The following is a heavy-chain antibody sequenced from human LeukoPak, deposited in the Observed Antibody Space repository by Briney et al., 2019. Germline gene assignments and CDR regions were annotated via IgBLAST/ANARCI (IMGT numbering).Heavy chain of an antibody. D-gene: IGHD4-11*01. Sequence: GRSLRVSCEAPGFIFSTHAMHWVRQAPGKGLQWAAVVSNDRRSRYDVGSVEGRLSISRDNSKDTLYLEMNTLREEDTAVYYCARVNLASVTTNCAFDIWGQGTMVTVSS. V-gene: IGHV3-30*04. CDR2: VSNDRRSR. CDR1: GFIFSTHA. J-gene: IGHJ3*02. CDR3: ARVNLASVTTNCAFDI.